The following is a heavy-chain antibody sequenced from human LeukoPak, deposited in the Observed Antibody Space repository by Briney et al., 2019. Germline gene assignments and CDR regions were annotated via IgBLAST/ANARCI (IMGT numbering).Heavy chain of an antibody. J-gene: IGHJ4*02. CDR3: AGPGSLRFLEWSLLLFDY. Sequence: SETLSLTCTVSGGSISSHSWNWIRQPPGKGLEWIGYIYYSGSTNYNPSLKSRVTISVDTSKNQFSLKLSSVTAADTAVYYCAGPGSLRFLEWSLLLFDYWGQGTLVTVSS. V-gene: IGHV4-59*08. D-gene: IGHD3-3*01. CDR2: IYYSGST. CDR1: GGSISSHS.